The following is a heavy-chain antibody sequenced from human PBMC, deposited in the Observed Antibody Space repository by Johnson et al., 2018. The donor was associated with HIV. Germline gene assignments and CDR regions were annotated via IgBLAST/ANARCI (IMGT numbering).Heavy chain of an antibody. J-gene: IGHJ3*02. V-gene: IGHV3-33*08. CDR3: ARECSSTRWTYGFDI. Sequence: QVQLVESGGGVVRPGGSLRLSCAASGFTFDDYGMSWVRQAPGKGLEWVAVIWPDGSNRYYADSVKGRFTISRDNSKNTLYLQLNSLSAEDTAVYYCARECSSTRWTYGFDIWGQGTMVTVSS. CDR2: IWPDGSNR. CDR1: GFTFDDYG. D-gene: IGHD6-13*01.